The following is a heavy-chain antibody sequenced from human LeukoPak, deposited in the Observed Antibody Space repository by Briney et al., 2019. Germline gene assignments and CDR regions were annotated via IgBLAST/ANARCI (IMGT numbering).Heavy chain of an antibody. D-gene: IGHD1-14*01. CDR1: GLTFSSHW. CDR2: ITNDGSST. V-gene: IGHV3-74*01. CDR3: STPQGGNPAY. J-gene: IGHJ4*02. Sequence: GGSPRLSCAASGLTFSSHWMHWVRHAPGKGLVWVSRITNDGSSTTYADSVKGRFTISRDNAKNMLYLQVNSLRAEDTAVYYCSTPQGGNPAYWGQGTLVTVSS.